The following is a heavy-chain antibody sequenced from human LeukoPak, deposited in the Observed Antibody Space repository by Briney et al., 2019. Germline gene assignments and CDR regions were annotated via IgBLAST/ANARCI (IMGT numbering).Heavy chain of an antibody. J-gene: IGHJ4*02. Sequence: SETLSLTCTVSGGSVSSGSYYWSWIRQPPGKGLEWIGYIYYSGSTNYNPSLKSRVTISVDTSKNQFSLKLSSVTAADTAVYYCARGGYSYAVPLLYWGQGTLVTVSS. CDR3: ARGGYSYAVPLLY. V-gene: IGHV4-61*01. CDR1: GGSVSSGSYY. D-gene: IGHD5-18*01. CDR2: IYYSGST.